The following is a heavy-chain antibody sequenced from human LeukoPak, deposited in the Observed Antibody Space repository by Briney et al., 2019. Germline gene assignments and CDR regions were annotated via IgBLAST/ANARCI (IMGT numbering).Heavy chain of an antibody. D-gene: IGHD2-21*02. CDR2: MNPNSGNT. CDR1: GYTFTSYD. Sequence: ASVKVSCKASGYTFTSYDINWVRQATGQGLEWMGWMNPNSGNTGYAQKFQGRVTMTRNTSISAAYMELSSLRSEDTAVYYCARGGAPGLSSDCCPLEYWGQGTLVTVSS. V-gene: IGHV1-8*01. CDR3: ARGGAPGLSSDCCPLEY. J-gene: IGHJ4*02.